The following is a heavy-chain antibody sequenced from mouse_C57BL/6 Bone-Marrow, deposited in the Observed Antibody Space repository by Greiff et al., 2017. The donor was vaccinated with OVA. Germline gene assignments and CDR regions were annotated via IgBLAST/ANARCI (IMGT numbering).Heavy chain of an antibody. CDR2: ISSGGDYI. J-gene: IGHJ3*01. Sequence: EVQGVESGEGLVKPGGSLKLSCAASGFTFSSYAMSWVRQTPEKRLEWVAYISSGGDYIYYADTVKGRFTISRDNARNTLYLQMSSLKSEDTAMYYCTRDRDPWFAYWGQGTLVTVSA. V-gene: IGHV5-9-1*02. D-gene: IGHD3-1*01. CDR3: TRDRDPWFAY. CDR1: GFTFSSYA.